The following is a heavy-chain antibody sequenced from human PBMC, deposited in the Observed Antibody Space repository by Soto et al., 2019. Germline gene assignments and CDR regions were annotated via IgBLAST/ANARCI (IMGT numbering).Heavy chain of an antibody. Sequence: QVQLVQSGAEVKKPGSSVKVSCKASGGTFSSYAISWVRQAPGQGLEWMGGIIPIFGTANYAQKFPVRVTLTADESTSTAYGELSSLRSEDTAVYYCARDQDVSDYHGMDVWGQGTTVTVSS. CDR2: IIPIFGTA. J-gene: IGHJ6*02. CDR1: GGTFSSYA. D-gene: IGHD4-17*01. V-gene: IGHV1-69*12. CDR3: ARDQDVSDYHGMDV.